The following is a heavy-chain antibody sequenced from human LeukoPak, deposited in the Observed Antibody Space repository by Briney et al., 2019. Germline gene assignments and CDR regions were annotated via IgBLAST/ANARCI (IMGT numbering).Heavy chain of an antibody. CDR1: GYTFTGYY. CDR3: ARSGQLVYYYYYYYVDV. Sequence: DASVKVSCKASGYTFTGYYMHWVRQAPGQGLEWMGWINPNSGGTNYAQKFQGRVTMTRDTSISTAYMELSRLRSDDTAVYYCARSGQLVYYYYYYYVDVWGKGTTVTVSS. CDR2: INPNSGGT. J-gene: IGHJ6*03. V-gene: IGHV1-2*02. D-gene: IGHD6-6*01.